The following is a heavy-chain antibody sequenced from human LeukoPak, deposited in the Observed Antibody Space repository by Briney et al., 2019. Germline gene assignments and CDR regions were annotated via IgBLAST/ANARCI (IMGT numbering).Heavy chain of an antibody. CDR3: ARARGRYIDFLDY. Sequence: PSETLSLTCTVSGGSISSNYYWGWIRQPPGKGLGWIVSFFYSGSTYYNPSLKSRVTISVDTSKNQFSLRLSSVTAADTAVYYCARARGRYIDFLDYWGQGTLITVSS. V-gene: IGHV4-39*02. CDR2: FFYSGST. J-gene: IGHJ4*02. CDR1: GGSISSNYY. D-gene: IGHD3-9*01.